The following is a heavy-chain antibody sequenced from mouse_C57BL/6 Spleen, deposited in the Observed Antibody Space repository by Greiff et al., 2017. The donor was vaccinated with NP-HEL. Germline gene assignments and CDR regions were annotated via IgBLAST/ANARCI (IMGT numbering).Heavy chain of an antibody. CDR1: GFTFSSYT. CDR2: ISGGGGNT. V-gene: IGHV5-9*01. CDR3: ARRSEGAMDY. J-gene: IGHJ4*01. Sequence: EVKLVESGGGLVKPGGSLKLSCAASGFTFSSYTMSWVRQTPEKRLEWVATISGGGGNTYYPDSVKGRFTISRDNAKNTLYLQMSSLRSEDTALYYCARRSEGAMDYWGQGTSVTVSS.